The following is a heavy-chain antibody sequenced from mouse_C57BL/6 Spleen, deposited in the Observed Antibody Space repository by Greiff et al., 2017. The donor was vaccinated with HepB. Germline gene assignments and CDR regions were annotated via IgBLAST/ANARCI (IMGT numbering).Heavy chain of an antibody. CDR1: GFTFSSYA. J-gene: IGHJ4*01. V-gene: IGHV5-4*01. CDR2: ISDGGSYT. Sequence: EVKLVESGGGLVKPGGSLKLSCAASGFTFSSYAMSWVRQTPEKRLEWVATISDGGSYTYYPDNVKGRFTISRDNAKNNLYLQMSHLKSEDTAMYYGARDESGNYIYYAMDYWGQGTSVTVSS. CDR3: ARDESGNYIYYAMDY. D-gene: IGHD2-1*01.